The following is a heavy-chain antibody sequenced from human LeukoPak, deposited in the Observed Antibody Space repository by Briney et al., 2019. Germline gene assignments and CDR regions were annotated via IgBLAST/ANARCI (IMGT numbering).Heavy chain of an antibody. Sequence: SGTLSLTCAVSGDSISSGNYYWTWIRQPAGKGLEWIGRIYTSGSTNYNPSLKSRVTISVDTSKNQFSLKLSSVTAADTAVYYCARVSAVNQSYYYYYMDVWGKGTTVTISS. V-gene: IGHV4-61*02. CDR2: IYTSGST. CDR3: ARVSAVNQSYYYYYMDV. D-gene: IGHD5/OR15-5a*01. J-gene: IGHJ6*03. CDR1: GDSISSGNYY.